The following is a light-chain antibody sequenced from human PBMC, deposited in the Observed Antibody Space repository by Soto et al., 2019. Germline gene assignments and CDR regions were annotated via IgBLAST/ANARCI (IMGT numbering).Light chain of an antibody. CDR3: QQYKCYTQLT. CDR1: HGISSY. CDR2: DAS. Sequence: QSRSFLSASTGDSVSLMSRMSHGISSYLAWYQQKPGKAPKLLIYDASSLESGVPSRFTGSGSGTEFTLTISSLQPDDFATYYCQQYKCYTQLTFGGGTKVDIK. J-gene: IGKJ4*01. V-gene: IGKV1-13*02.